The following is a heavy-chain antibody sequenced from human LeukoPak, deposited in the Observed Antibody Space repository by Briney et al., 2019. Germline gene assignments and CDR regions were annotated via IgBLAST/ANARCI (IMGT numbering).Heavy chain of an antibody. V-gene: IGHV1-2*02. CDR1: GYTFTGYY. Sequence: AASVKVSCKASGYTFTGYYMHWGRQAPGQGLEWMGWINPNSGGTNYAQKFQGRVTMTRDTSISTAYMELSRLRSDDTAVYYCARGLVTVTYYYYYYMDVWGKGTTVTVSS. D-gene: IGHD4-17*01. CDR3: ARGLVTVTYYYYYYMDV. J-gene: IGHJ6*03. CDR2: INPNSGGT.